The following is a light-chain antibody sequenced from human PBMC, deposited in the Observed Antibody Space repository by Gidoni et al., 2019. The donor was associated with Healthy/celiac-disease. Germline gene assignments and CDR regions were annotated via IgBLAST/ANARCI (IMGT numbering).Light chain of an antibody. CDR1: SSDVGGYNY. J-gene: IGLJ3*02. CDR2: EVS. V-gene: IGLV2-14*01. CDR3: SSYTSSLSWV. Sequence: QSALTQPASVSGSPGQSITISCTGTSSDVGGYNYVSWYQQHPGKAPKLMIYEVSNRPPGVSNRFSGSKSGNTASLTISGLQAEDEADYYCSSYTSSLSWVFGGGTKLTVL.